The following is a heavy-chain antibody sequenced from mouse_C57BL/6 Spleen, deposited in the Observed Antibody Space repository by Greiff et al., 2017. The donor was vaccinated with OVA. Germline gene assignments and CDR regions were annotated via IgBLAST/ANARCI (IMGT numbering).Heavy chain of an antibody. D-gene: IGHD1-1*01. V-gene: IGHV14-1*01. CDR2: IDPEDGDT. J-gene: IGHJ2*01. CDR1: GFNIKDYY. CDR3: TTGAVVATNFDY. Sequence: EVKLQESGAELVRPGASVKLSCTASGFNIKDYYMHWVKQRPEQGLEWIGRIDPEDGDTEYAPKFQGKATMTADTSSNTAYLQLSSLTSEDTAVYYCTTGAVVATNFDYWGQGTTLTVSS.